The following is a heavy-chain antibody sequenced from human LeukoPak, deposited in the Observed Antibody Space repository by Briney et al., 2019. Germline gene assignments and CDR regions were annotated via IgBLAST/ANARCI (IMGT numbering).Heavy chain of an antibody. CDR1: GFTFDDYA. D-gene: IGHD2-2*01. CDR3: AKSGCSSTSCSIPFDY. Sequence: GGSLRLSCAASGFTFDDYAMHWVCQAPGKGLDWVSLISWDGGSTYYADSVKGRFTISRDNSKNSLYLQMNSLKAEDTALYYCAKSGCSSTSCSIPFDYWGQGTLVTVSS. CDR2: ISWDGGST. V-gene: IGHV3-43D*03. J-gene: IGHJ4*02.